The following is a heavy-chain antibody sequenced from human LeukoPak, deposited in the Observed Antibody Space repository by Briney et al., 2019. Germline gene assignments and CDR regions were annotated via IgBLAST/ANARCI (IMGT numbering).Heavy chain of an antibody. D-gene: IGHD6-13*01. J-gene: IGHJ5*02. V-gene: IGHV4-61*02. Sequence: PSETLSLTCTVSGGSISSGSYYWSWIRQPAGKGLEWIGRIYTSGSTNYNPSLKSRVTISVDTSKNQFSLKLSSVTAADTAVYYCARDRVSIAAAGTLNNWFDPWGQGTLVTVSS. CDR2: IYTSGST. CDR1: GGSISSGSYY. CDR3: ARDRVSIAAAGTLNNWFDP.